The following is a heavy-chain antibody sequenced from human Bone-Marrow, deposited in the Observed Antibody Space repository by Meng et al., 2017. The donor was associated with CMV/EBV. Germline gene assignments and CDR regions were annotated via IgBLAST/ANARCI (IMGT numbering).Heavy chain of an antibody. V-gene: IGHV6-1*01. Sequence: SQTLSLTCAISGDSVSSNSAAWNWIRQSPSRGLEWLGRTYYRSKWYNDYAVSVKSRITINPDTSKNQFSLQLNSVTPEDTAVYYCAREAVYSSSWLYWYFDLWGRGTLVTVSS. J-gene: IGHJ2*01. D-gene: IGHD6-13*01. CDR1: GDSVSSNSAA. CDR2: TYYRSKWYN. CDR3: AREAVYSSSWLYWYFDL.